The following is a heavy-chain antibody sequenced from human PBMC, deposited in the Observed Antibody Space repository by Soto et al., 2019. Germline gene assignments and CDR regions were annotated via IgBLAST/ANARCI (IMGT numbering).Heavy chain of an antibody. D-gene: IGHD3-22*01. V-gene: IGHV3-15*07. J-gene: IGHJ4*02. Sequence: CAASGFIFSNAWINWVRQVPGKELEWVGRIKSKINGGTADYAAPVQGRFAVSRDDSKNMVFLQMNSLKTEDTGIYYCTTESYSSITVVRFDDWGQGTVVTVSS. CDR1: GFIFSNAW. CDR3: TTESYSSITVVRFDD. CDR2: IKSKINGGTA.